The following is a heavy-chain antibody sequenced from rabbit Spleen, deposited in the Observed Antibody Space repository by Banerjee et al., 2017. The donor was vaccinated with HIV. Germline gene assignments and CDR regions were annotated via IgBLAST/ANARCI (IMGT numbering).Heavy chain of an antibody. CDR1: GVSFSSSYY. J-gene: IGHJ4*01. V-gene: IGHV1S40*01. Sequence: QSLEESGGDLVKPGASLTLTCTASGVSFSSSYYMCWVRQAPGKGLEWIACIYGGSSGSTYYASWAKGRFTISKTSSTTVTLQMTSLTVADTATYFCARDTHSEYSDWDFWGQGTLVTVS. CDR3: ARDTHSEYSDWDF. CDR2: IYGGSSGST. D-gene: IGHD2-1*01.